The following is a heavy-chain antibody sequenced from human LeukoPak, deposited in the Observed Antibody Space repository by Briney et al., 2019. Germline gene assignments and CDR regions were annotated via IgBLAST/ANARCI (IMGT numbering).Heavy chain of an antibody. CDR2: IYYSGST. V-gene: IGHV4-59*08. J-gene: IGHJ4*02. D-gene: IGHD1-20*01. CDR1: GGSISSYY. Sequence: SETLSLTCTVSGGSISSYYWSWIRQPPGKGLEWIGYIYYSGSTNYNPSLKSRVTISVDTSKNQFSLKLSSVTAADTAVYYCARSTSYNWKDFDSWGQGTLVTVSS. CDR3: ARSTSYNWKDFDS.